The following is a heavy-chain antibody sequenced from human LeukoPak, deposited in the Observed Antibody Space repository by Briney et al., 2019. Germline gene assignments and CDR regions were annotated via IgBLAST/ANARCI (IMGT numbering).Heavy chain of an antibody. CDR1: GFPFDDYV. CDR3: AKGIRSTGTYYFDY. CDR2: ISWNSGSI. V-gene: IGHV3-9*01. D-gene: IGHD1-14*01. Sequence: SLPLSCVASGFPFDDYVMHWVRQAPGKGLEWVSGISWNSGSIGYADSVKGRFTISRDNAKNSLYLQMNSLRAEDTALYYCAKGIRSTGTYYFDYWGQGTLVTVSS. J-gene: IGHJ4*02.